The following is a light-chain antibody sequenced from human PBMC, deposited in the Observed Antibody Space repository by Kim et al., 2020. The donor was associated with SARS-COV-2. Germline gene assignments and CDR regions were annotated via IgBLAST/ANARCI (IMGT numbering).Light chain of an antibody. Sequence: LGKTVRLTCQGDSLRSYSVSWYQQKPGRAPILGIYGKKNRPSGIPDRFSGSSSGNTASLTITGALAEDEADYYCNSRDSSGSHLWVFGGGTKLTVL. CDR1: SLRSYS. CDR3: NSRDSSGSHLWV. J-gene: IGLJ3*02. V-gene: IGLV3-19*01. CDR2: GKK.